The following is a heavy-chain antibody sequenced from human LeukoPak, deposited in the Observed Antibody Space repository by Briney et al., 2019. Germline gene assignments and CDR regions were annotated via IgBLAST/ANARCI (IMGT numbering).Heavy chain of an antibody. J-gene: IGHJ1*01. CDR2: IYGSCGST. Sequence: GGSLRLSCAASGFTFSSYAMSWVRHAPGRGLEWVSAIYGSCGSTYYADSVKGRFTISRDNSKNTLYLQINSLRAEDTAVYYCAKRKNERIVVVPAALARTTPSAEYFQHWGQGTLVTVSS. CDR1: GFTFSSYA. D-gene: IGHD2-2*01. V-gene: IGHV3-23*01. CDR3: AKRKNERIVVVPAALARTTPSAEYFQH.